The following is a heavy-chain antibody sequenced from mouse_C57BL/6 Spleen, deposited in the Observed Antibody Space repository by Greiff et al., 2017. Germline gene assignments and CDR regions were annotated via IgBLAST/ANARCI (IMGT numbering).Heavy chain of an antibody. CDR2: ISYDGSN. D-gene: IGHD1-1*01. J-gene: IGHJ4*01. CDR3: ARGDYYGSSYAMDY. CDR1: GYSITSGYY. Sequence: VQLQQSGPGLVKPSQSLSLSCSVTGYSITSGYYWNCIRQFPGNKLEWMGYISYDGSNNYNPSLKNRISITRDTSKNQFFLKLNSVTTEDTATYYCARGDYYGSSYAMDYWCQGTSVTVSS. V-gene: IGHV3-6*01.